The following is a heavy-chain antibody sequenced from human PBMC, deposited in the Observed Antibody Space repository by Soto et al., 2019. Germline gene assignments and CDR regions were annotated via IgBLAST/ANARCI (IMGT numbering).Heavy chain of an antibody. D-gene: IGHD1-26*01. V-gene: IGHV4-34*09. CDR1: GASPSDYY. CDR2: IYHSGST. CDR3: ARDMHAGFTHYFDP. Sequence: SETLSLTCAVYGASPSDYYWSWFRQPPGKGLEWIGYIYHSGSTYYNPSLKSRVAISVDTSKNQFSLRLSSVTAADTAVYYCARDMHAGFTHYFDPWGQGTLVTVSS. J-gene: IGHJ5*02.